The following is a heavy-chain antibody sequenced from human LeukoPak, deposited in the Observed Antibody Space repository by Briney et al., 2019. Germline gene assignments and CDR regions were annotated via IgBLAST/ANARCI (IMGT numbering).Heavy chain of an antibody. CDR3: ARLGYSGSYCKGWYFDV. Sequence: KSSETLSLTCAVSGDSISSGYYWGWIRQPPGKGLEWIGSIYYSGTTHYNPSLKSRVTISVDTSKNQFSLTLSSVTAADTAVYYCARLGYSGSYCKGWYFDVGGRGTLVTVSS. J-gene: IGHJ2*01. CDR2: IYYSGTT. CDR1: GDSISSGYY. D-gene: IGHD1-26*01. V-gene: IGHV4-38-2*01.